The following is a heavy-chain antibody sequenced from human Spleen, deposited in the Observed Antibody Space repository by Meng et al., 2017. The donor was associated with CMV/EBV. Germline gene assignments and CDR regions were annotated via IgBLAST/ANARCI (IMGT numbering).Heavy chain of an antibody. V-gene: IGHV4-39*07. CDR1: VVSTSCY. CDR3: ARDVYDYVWGTYRRFDS. J-gene: IGHJ4*02. CDR2: IDYSGRT. Sequence: VVSTSCYWGWIGQPPGKGLEWIGNIDYSGRTYYNPSLKSRATISLDTSENQFSLKLSSVTAADTAVYFCARDVYDYVWGTYRRFDSWGLGTLVTVSS. D-gene: IGHD3-16*02.